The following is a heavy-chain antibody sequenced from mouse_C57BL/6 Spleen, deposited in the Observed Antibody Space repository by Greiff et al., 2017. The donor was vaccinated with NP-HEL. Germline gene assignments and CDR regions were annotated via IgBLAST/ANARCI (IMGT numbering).Heavy chain of an antibody. Sequence: QVQLKQPGAELVMPGASVKLSCKASGYTFTSYWMHWVKQRPGQGLEWIGEIDPSDSYTNYNQKFKGKSTLTVDKSSSTAYMQLSSLTSEDSAVYYCARSGGYYGYAMDYWGQGTSVTVSS. J-gene: IGHJ4*01. D-gene: IGHD1-1*01. V-gene: IGHV1-69*01. CDR1: GYTFTSYW. CDR3: ARSGGYYGYAMDY. CDR2: IDPSDSYT.